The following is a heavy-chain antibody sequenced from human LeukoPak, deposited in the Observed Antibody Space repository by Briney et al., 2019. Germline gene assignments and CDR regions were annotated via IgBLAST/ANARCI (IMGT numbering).Heavy chain of an antibody. V-gene: IGHV5-51*01. CDR1: GYSFPDYW. Sequence: GESLKISCKGSGYSFPDYWIDWVRRMAGQGLEWMGIIYPADSDTRYSPSFQGQVTISADKSINTAYLQWSTLKASDTATYYCARRRGDGYNSPFDYWGQGTLVTVPS. J-gene: IGHJ4*02. CDR2: IYPADSDT. D-gene: IGHD5-24*01. CDR3: ARRRGDGYNSPFDY.